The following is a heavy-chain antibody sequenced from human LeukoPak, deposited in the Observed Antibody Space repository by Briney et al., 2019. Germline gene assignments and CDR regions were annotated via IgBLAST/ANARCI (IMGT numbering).Heavy chain of an antibody. CDR2: IYGRAST. D-gene: IGHD3-3*01. CDR1: GYSLGKNYY. V-gene: IGHV4-38-2*01. Sequence: SETLCLTCAVSGYSLGKNYYWGWIRQSPGKGLEWIGRIYGRASTSYNPSLMNRVTMSVDTSKNHFSLQLTSVTAADTAVYYCARYDSRGSASTKFDYWGPGIQVTVSS. CDR3: ARYDSRGSASTKFDY. J-gene: IGHJ4*02.